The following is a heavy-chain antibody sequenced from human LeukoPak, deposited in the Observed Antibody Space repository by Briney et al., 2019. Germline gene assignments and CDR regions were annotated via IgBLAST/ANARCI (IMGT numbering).Heavy chain of an antibody. Sequence: GGSLRLSCAPSGFTFSSYWMSWVRQAPGKGLEWVANIKQDGSEKYYVDSVKGRFTTSRDNAKNSLYLQMNSLRAEDTAVYYCARDMPGPYYFDYWGQGTLVTVSS. CDR2: IKQDGSEK. CDR3: ARDMPGPYYFDY. CDR1: GFTFSSYW. D-gene: IGHD2-2*01. V-gene: IGHV3-7*01. J-gene: IGHJ4*02.